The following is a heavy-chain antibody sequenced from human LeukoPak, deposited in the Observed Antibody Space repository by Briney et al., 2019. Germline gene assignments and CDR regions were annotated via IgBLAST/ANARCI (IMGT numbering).Heavy chain of an antibody. D-gene: IGHD3-10*01. Sequence: ASVKVSCKASGYTFTSYGISWVRQAPGQGLEWMGWISAYNGNTNYAQKLQGRVTMTTDTSTSTAYMELRSLRSDDTAVYYCARVAGRLLWFGELRWFDPWGQGTLVTVSS. CDR2: ISAYNGNT. V-gene: IGHV1-18*01. CDR1: GYTFTSYG. J-gene: IGHJ5*02. CDR3: ARVAGRLLWFGELRWFDP.